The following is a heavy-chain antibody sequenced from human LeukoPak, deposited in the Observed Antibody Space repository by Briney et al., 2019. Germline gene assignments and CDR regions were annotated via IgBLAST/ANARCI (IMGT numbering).Heavy chain of an antibody. Sequence: SETLSLTCTVSGVSISSGGYYWTWIRQRPGEALEWIGYIYHSGNTYYNPSLMSRIVLSVDTSKSQFSLKVTSVTAADTAVYYCAKDLVGSSWSHGFDYWGQGTLVTVSS. CDR3: AKDLVGSSWSHGFDY. J-gene: IGHJ4*02. V-gene: IGHV4-31*03. CDR1: GVSISSGGYY. D-gene: IGHD6-13*01. CDR2: IYHSGNT.